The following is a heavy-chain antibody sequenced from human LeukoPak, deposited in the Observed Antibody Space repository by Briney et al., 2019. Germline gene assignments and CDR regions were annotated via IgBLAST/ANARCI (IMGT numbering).Heavy chain of an antibody. D-gene: IGHD3-10*01. CDR2: MSSSSSYI. J-gene: IGHJ4*02. CDR3: ARAKPKNMVRGLIMRRESRYYFDY. CDR1: GFTFSDYA. V-gene: IGHV3-21*04. Sequence: PGGSLRLSCAASGFTFSDYAMNWVRQAPGKGLEWVSSMSSSSSYIYYADSVKGRFTISRDNAKNSLYLQMNSLRAEDTAVYYCARAKPKNMVRGLIMRRESRYYFDYWGQGTLVTVSS.